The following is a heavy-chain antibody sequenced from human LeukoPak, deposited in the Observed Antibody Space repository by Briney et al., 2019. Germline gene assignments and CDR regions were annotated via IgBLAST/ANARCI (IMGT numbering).Heavy chain of an antibody. V-gene: IGHV1-18*01. Sequence: AASVKVSCKASGYSFSIYGITWARQAPGQGLEYLGWISASDGTTNYAQKVQDRVTMTTDTSTSTAYLKLRSLRSEDTAVYYCARCGAAVTTHFSHWGQGTLVTVSS. D-gene: IGHD4-17*01. CDR3: ARCGAAVTTHFSH. CDR1: GYSFSIYG. CDR2: ISASDGTT. J-gene: IGHJ4*02.